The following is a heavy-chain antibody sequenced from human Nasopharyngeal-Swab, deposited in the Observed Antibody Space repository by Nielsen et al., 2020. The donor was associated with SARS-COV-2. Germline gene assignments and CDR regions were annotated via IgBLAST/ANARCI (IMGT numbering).Heavy chain of an antibody. V-gene: IGHV3-48*02. CDR3: ARGRDYGLDY. Sequence: GALKISCAASGITFRTSAMNWVRQAPGKGLEWIAHISIGSGATAYADSVKGRFSISRDDAKSSLFLHMYSLRDEDTAVYYCARGRDYGLDYWGQGTLVTVSS. J-gene: IGHJ4*02. D-gene: IGHD4-17*01. CDR2: ISIGSGAT. CDR1: GITFRTSA.